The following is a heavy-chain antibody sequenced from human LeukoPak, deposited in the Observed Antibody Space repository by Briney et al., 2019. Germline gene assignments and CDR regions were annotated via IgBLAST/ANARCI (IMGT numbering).Heavy chain of an antibody. D-gene: IGHD2-2*01. J-gene: IGHJ1*01. CDR2: FYSPGST. CDR1: GFTVTTKS. CDR3: ASARESCIGSTCYEYFHH. Sequence: GGSLRLSCAASGFTVTTKSMAWVRQAPGRGLEWVSVFYSPGSTYYTDSVHGRFTISRDNSLNTLFLQMNSLRVEDTAVYYCASARESCIGSTCYEYFHHWGQGTPLTVSS. V-gene: IGHV3-53*01.